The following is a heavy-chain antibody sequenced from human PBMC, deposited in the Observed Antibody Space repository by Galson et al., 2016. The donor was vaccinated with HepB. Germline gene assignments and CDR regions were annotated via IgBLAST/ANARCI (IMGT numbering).Heavy chain of an antibody. CDR3: ARDHLRFKLSMLYFHGMDL. CDR2: LSSGGKT. J-gene: IGHJ6*02. D-gene: IGHD2-15*01. CDR1: GFSVPSNY. Sequence: SLRLSCAVSGFSVPSNYMSWVRQSPGKGLEWVAVLSSGGKTFYADSVKGRFTISTERFNNTLYLHMDTLTPQDTAVYYRARDHLRFKLSMLYFHGMDLWGHGTTVTVS. V-gene: IGHV3-53*05.